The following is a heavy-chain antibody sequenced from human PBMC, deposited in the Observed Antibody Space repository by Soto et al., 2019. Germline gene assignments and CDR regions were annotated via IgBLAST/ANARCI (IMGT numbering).Heavy chain of an antibody. J-gene: IGHJ4*02. CDR1: GFTFSSYG. Sequence: GGSLRLSCAASGFTFSSYGMHWVRQAPGKGLEWVAVIWYDGSNKYYADSVKGRFTISRDNSKNTLYLQMNSLRAEDTAVYYCARERAGQYPRQWLVDYWGQGTLVTVSS. D-gene: IGHD6-19*01. CDR3: ARERAGQYPRQWLVDY. V-gene: IGHV3-33*01. CDR2: IWYDGSNK.